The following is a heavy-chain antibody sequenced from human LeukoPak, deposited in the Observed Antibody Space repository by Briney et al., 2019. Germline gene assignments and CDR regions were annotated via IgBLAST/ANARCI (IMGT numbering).Heavy chain of an antibody. CDR1: GFTFRSYW. D-gene: IGHD3-22*01. Sequence: PGGSLRLSCAASGFTFRSYWMSWVRQAPGKGLEWVANIKQDGSEKYYVDSVKGRFTLSRDNAKNSLYLQMSSLRAEDTAVYYCARDIDSTDYWGQGTLVTVSP. J-gene: IGHJ4*02. CDR3: ARDIDSTDY. CDR2: IKQDGSEK. V-gene: IGHV3-7*01.